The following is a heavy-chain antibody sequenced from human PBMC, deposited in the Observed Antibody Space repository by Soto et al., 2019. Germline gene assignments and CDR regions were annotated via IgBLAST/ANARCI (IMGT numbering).Heavy chain of an antibody. CDR2: IYHSGST. CDR3: ARDLGGQMRAFDI. V-gene: IGHV4-4*02. Sequence: PSETLSLTCAVSGGSISSSNWRSWVRQPPGKGLEWIGEIYHSGSTNYNPSLKSRVTISVDKSKNQFSLKLSSVTAADTAVYYCARDLGGQMRAFDIWGQGTMVTVSS. J-gene: IGHJ3*02. D-gene: IGHD3-16*01. CDR1: GGSISSSNW.